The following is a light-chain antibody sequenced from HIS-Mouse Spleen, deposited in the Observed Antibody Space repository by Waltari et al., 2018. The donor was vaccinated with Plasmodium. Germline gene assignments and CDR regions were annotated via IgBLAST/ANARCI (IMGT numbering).Light chain of an antibody. CDR2: GAS. J-gene: IGKJ3*01. CDR3: QQYNNWSFT. CDR1: QSVSSN. Sequence: EIVMTQYQATLSVSPGERATLSCRASQSVSSNLAWYQQKPGQAPRLLIYGASTRATGIPARFSGSGSGTEFTLTISSLQSEDFAVYYCQQYNNWSFTFGPGTKVDIK. V-gene: IGKV3-15*01.